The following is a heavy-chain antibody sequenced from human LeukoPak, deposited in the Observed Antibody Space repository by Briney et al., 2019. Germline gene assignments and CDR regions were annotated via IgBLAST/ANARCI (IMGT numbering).Heavy chain of an antibody. J-gene: IGHJ5*02. D-gene: IGHD3-10*01. V-gene: IGHV4-39*07. CDR3: ARGPRFGELLWHWFDP. Sequence: PSETLSLTCTVSGGSISSSSYYWGWIRQPPGKGLEWIGSIYHSGSTYYNPSLKSRVTISVDTSKNQFSLKLRSVTAADTAVYYCARGPRFGELLWHWFDPWGQGTLVTVSS. CDR2: IYHSGST. CDR1: GGSISSSSYY.